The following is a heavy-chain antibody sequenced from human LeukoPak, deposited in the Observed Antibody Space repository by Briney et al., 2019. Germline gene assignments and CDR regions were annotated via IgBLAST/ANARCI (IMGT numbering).Heavy chain of an antibody. D-gene: IGHD5-12*01. CDR1: GFTFSSYE. V-gene: IGHV3-30*02. J-gene: IGHJ4*02. CDR2: IRYDGSNK. CDR3: AKGSRGVSGYVVDY. Sequence: GGSLRLSCAASGFTFSSYEMNWVRQAPGKGLEWVAFIRYDGSNKYYADSVKGRFTISRDNSKNTLYLQMNSLRAEDTAVYYCAKGSRGVSGYVVDYWGQGTLVTVSS.